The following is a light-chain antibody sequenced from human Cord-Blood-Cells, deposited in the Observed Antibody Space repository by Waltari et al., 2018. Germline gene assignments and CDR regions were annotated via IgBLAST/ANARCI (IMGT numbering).Light chain of an antibody. CDR2: DVS. CDR3: CSYAGSYV. Sequence: QPALTQPRSVSGSTGQSVTIYCTGTSSVVGGSNHVSWYQQHPGKAPTLMIYDVSKRPSGVPDRFSGSKSGNTASLTISGLQAEDEADYYCCSYAGSYVFGTGTKVTVL. CDR1: SSVVGGSNH. V-gene: IGLV2-11*01. J-gene: IGLJ1*01.